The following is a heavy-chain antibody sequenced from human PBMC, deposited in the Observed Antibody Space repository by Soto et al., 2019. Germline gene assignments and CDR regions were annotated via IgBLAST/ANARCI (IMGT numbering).Heavy chain of an antibody. D-gene: IGHD3-22*01. CDR3: AREQYYYDSSGYARDYYYYGMDL. CDR2: IIPIFGTA. J-gene: IGHJ6*02. Sequence: SVKVSCKASGGTFSSYAISWVRQAPGQGLEWMGGIIPIFGTANYAQKFQGRVTITADKSTSTAYMELSSLRSEDTAVYYCAREQYYYDSSGYARDYYYYGMDLWGQGTTVTVSS. V-gene: IGHV1-69*06. CDR1: GGTFSSYA.